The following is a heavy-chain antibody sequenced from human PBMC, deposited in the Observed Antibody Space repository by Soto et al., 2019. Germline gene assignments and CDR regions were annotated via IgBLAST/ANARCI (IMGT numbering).Heavy chain of an antibody. Sequence: GGSLRLSCAASGFTFSSYSMNWVRQAPGKGLEWVSSISSSSSYIYYADSVKGRFTISRDNAKNSLYLQMNSLGAEDTAVYYCARDGATTVTTDVAFDIWGQGTMVTVSS. CDR3: ARDGATTVTTDVAFDI. CDR2: ISSSSSYI. J-gene: IGHJ3*02. CDR1: GFTFSSYS. D-gene: IGHD4-17*01. V-gene: IGHV3-21*01.